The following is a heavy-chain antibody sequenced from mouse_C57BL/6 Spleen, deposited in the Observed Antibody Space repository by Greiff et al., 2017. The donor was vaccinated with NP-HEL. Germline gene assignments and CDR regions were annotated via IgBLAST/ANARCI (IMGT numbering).Heavy chain of an antibody. CDR2: IDPSDSYT. CDR3: AITTVIRAMDY. D-gene: IGHD1-1*01. V-gene: IGHV1-50*01. J-gene: IGHJ4*01. Sequence: VQLQQSGAELVKPGASVKLSCKASGYTFTSYWMQWVKQRPGQGLEWIGEIDPSDSYTNYNQKFKGKATLTVDTSSSTAYMQLSSLTSEDSAVYYSAITTVIRAMDYWGHRTSVTVSS. CDR1: GYTFTSYW.